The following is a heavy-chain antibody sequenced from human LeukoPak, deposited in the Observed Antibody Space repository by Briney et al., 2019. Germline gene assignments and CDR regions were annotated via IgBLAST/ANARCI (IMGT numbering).Heavy chain of an antibody. CDR1: GFTFSSYA. Sequence: GGSLRLSCAASGFTFSSYAMSWVRQAPGKGLEWVSGISGSGGNTYYADSVKGRITISRDNSKNTLYLQMDSLRVEDTAVYYCAKGLGKATVTPLGFWGQGTLVTVSS. J-gene: IGHJ4*02. V-gene: IGHV3-23*01. CDR3: AKGLGKATVTPLGF. D-gene: IGHD4-11*01. CDR2: ISGSGGNT.